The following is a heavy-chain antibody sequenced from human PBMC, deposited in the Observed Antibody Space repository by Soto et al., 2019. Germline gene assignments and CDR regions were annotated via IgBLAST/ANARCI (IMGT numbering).Heavy chain of an antibody. CDR3: ARDQDSGDSTAYYSGMDV. CDR1: GGSISSGDYY. D-gene: IGHD4-17*01. Sequence: SETLSLTXTVSGGSISSGDYYWSWIRQPPGKGLEWIGYIYYSGSTYYNPSLKSRVTISVDTSKNQFSLKLSSVTAADTAVYYCARDQDSGDSTAYYSGMDVWGQGTTVTVSS. V-gene: IGHV4-30-4*01. CDR2: IYYSGST. J-gene: IGHJ6*02.